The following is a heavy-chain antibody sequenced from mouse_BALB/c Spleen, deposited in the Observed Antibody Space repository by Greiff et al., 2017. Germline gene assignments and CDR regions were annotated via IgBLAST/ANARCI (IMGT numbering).Heavy chain of an antibody. V-gene: IGHV5-6-4*01. D-gene: IGHD1-2*01. CDR1: GFTFSSYT. CDR3: TRETTATY. J-gene: IGHJ2*01. Sequence: DVKLVESGGGLVKPGGSLKLSCAASGFTFSSYTMSWVRQTPEKRLEWVATISSGGSYTYYPDSVKGRFTISRDNAKNTLYLQMSSLKSEDTAMYYCTRETTATYWGQGTTLTVSS. CDR2: ISSGGSYT.